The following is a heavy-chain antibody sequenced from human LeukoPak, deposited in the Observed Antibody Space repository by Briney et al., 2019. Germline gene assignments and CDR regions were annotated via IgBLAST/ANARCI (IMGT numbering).Heavy chain of an antibody. Sequence: PGGSLRLSCAASGFTFSSYWMSWVRQAPGKGLEWVANIKQDGSEKCYVDSVKGRFTISRDNAKNSLYLQMNSLRAEDTAVYYCAVHHRVGATRGAFYYWGQGTLVTVSS. CDR2: IKQDGSEK. V-gene: IGHV3-7*01. J-gene: IGHJ4*02. CDR1: GFTFSSYW. D-gene: IGHD1-26*01. CDR3: AVHHRVGATRGAFYY.